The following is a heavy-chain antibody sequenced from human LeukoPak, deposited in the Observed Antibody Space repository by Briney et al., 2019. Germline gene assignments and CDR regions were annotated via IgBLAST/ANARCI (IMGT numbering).Heavy chain of an antibody. Sequence: PGGSLRLPCAASGFTFSSYAMNWVRQAPGKGLEWVSAISGSGGSTYYADSVKGRFTISRDNSKNTLYLQMNSLRAEDTAVYYCAKAQGGSGSYDYWGQGTLVTVSS. D-gene: IGHD3-10*01. J-gene: IGHJ4*02. CDR2: ISGSGGST. CDR1: GFTFSSYA. CDR3: AKAQGGSGSYDY. V-gene: IGHV3-23*01.